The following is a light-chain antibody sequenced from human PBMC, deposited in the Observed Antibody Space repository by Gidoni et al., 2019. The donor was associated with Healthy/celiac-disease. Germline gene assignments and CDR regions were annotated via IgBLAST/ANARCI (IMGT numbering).Light chain of an antibody. Sequence: EIVMTQSPATLSVSPGERATLSCRASQSVRSNLAWYQQKPGQAPRLLIYGASTRATGIPARFSGSGSGTEFTLTISSLQSEDFAVYYCQQDNNWPPETFGQGTKVEIK. J-gene: IGKJ1*01. CDR1: QSVRSN. CDR2: GAS. V-gene: IGKV3-15*01. CDR3: QQDNNWPPET.